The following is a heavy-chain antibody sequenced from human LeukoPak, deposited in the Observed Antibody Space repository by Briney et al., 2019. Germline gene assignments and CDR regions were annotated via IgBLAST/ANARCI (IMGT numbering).Heavy chain of an antibody. J-gene: IGHJ2*01. CDR1: GFAFSTYG. CDR2: ISSGSHHI. CDR3: ARIRVNGHWYFDL. Sequence: PGGSLRLSCAASGFAFSTYGMTWVRQAPGKGLEWVSSISSGSHHIYYADSVKGRFTISRDNAKNSLYLQVNSLRAEDTAVYYCARIRVNGHWYFDLWGHGTLVTVSS. V-gene: IGHV3-21*01. D-gene: IGHD2-8*01.